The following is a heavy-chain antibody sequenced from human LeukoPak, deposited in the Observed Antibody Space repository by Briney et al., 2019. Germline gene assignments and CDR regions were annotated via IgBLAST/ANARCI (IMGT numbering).Heavy chain of an antibody. CDR2: ISSNGGST. D-gene: IGHD2-2*02. CDR1: GFTFRSYN. V-gene: IGHV3-64*01. Sequence: GGSLRLSCAASGFTFRSYNMHWVRQAPGKGLEYVSTISSNGGSTYYANSVKGRFTISRDNSKNTLYLQMGSLRAEDMAVYYCARDGYTSAAFDYWGQGALVTVSS. J-gene: IGHJ4*02. CDR3: ARDGYTSAAFDY.